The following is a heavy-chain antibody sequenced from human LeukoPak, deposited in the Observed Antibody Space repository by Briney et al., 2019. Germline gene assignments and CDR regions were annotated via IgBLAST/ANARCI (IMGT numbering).Heavy chain of an antibody. CDR1: GGTFSSYA. CDR3: ARDLGGSSGY. CDR2: IIPIFGTA. D-gene: IGHD2-15*01. Sequence: GASVKVSCKASGGTFSSYAISWVRQAPGQGLEWMGRIIPIFGTANYAQKFQGRVTITTDEPTSTAYMELSSLRSEDTAVYYCARDLGGSSGYWGQGTLVTVSS. V-gene: IGHV1-69*05. J-gene: IGHJ4*02.